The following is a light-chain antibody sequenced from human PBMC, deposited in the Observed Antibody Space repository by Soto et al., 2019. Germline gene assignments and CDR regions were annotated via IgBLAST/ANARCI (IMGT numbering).Light chain of an antibody. CDR2: GAS. CDR3: QQYNNWPRGT. CDR1: QSVSSN. Sequence: EIVMTQSPATLSVSPGERATLSCRASQSVSSNLAWYQQKPGQAPRLLIYGASTRATGIPARFSGSGSGTEFPLTLSSRQSEDFAVYYCQQYNNWPRGTFGQGTKLEIK. J-gene: IGKJ2*02. V-gene: IGKV3-15*01.